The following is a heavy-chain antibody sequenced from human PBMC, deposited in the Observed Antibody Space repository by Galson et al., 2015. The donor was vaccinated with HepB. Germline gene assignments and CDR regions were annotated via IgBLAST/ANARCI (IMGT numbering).Heavy chain of an antibody. V-gene: IGHV1-69*06. J-gene: IGHJ5*02. CDR1: GGTFSSYA. CDR2: IIPIFGTA. CDR3: ARGTGYCSGGSCYSHWFDP. D-gene: IGHD2-15*01. Sequence: SVKVSCKASGGTFSSYAISWVRQAPGQGLEWMGGIIPIFGTANYAQKFQGRVTITADKSTSTAYMELSSLRSEDTAVYYCARGTGYCSGGSCYSHWFDPWGQGTLVTVSS.